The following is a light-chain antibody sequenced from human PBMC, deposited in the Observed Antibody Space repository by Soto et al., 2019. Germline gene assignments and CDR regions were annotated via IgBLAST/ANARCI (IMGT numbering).Light chain of an antibody. CDR2: DAS. J-gene: IGKJ5*01. CDR3: QKYDNPSIT. V-gene: IGKV1-33*01. CDR1: QDITNY. Sequence: DIQMTQSPSSLSASVGDRVTLTCHASQDITNYLNWYQQKPGKATKLLIYDASNLETGVPSRFSGSGSGTDFTLTISSLQPEEIATYYCQKYDNPSITVGKGTRLAIK.